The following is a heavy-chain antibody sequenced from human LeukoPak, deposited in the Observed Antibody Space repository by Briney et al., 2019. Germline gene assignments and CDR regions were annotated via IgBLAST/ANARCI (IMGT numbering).Heavy chain of an antibody. D-gene: IGHD1-14*01. V-gene: IGHV3-30*18. CDR2: ISYDGSNK. J-gene: IGHJ4*02. Sequence: PGGSLRLSCAASGFTFSSYGMHWVRQAPGKGLEWVAVISYDGSNKYHVDSVKGRFTISRDNSANTLYLQMNSLRTEDTAVYYCAKGSPDLDYWGQGTLDTVSS. CDR3: AKGSPDLDY. CDR1: GFTFSSYG.